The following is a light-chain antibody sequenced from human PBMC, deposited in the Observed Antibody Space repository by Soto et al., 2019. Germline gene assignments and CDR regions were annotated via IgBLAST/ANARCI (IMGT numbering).Light chain of an antibody. CDR3: QSYDSSLGGPVV. Sequence: QLVLTQPPSVSGAPGQRVTISCTGSSSNIGAGYDVHWYQQLPGTAPKLLIYGNSNRPSGVPDRFSGSKSGTSASLAITGLQAEDEADYYCQSYDSSLGGPVVFGGGTKVTVL. CDR2: GNS. J-gene: IGLJ2*01. V-gene: IGLV1-40*01. CDR1: SSNIGAGYD.